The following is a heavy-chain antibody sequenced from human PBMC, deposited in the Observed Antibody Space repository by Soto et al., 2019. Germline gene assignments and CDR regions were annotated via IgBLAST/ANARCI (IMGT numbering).Heavy chain of an antibody. CDR2: ISWKDEK. D-gene: IGHD1-26*01. CDR1: GFSLSTSGAG. J-gene: IGHJ4*02. V-gene: IGHV2-5*01. CDR3: AHRYGGNYYRWYFDS. Sequence: QITLKESGPTLVKPTQTLTVTCTFSGFSLSTSGAGVGWIRQSPGKAPEWLALISWKDEKRYNPGLKSRLTITKDNSKNRVVLTMTDLDPVDTATYFCAHRYGGNYYRWYFDSWGQGTLVTVSS.